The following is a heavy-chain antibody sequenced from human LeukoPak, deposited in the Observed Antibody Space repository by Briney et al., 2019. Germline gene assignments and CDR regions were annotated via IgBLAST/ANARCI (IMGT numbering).Heavy chain of an antibody. CDR3: ARGDSSSSDY. CDR1: GFTFSTYG. J-gene: IGHJ4*02. D-gene: IGHD6-6*01. Sequence: PGGSLRLSCAASGFTFSTYGMNWVRQAPGKGLEWVSSISSSSSYIYYADSVKGRFTISRDNAKNSLYLQMNSLRAEDTAVYYCARGDSSSSDYWGQGTLVTVSS. V-gene: IGHV3-21*01. CDR2: ISSSSSYI.